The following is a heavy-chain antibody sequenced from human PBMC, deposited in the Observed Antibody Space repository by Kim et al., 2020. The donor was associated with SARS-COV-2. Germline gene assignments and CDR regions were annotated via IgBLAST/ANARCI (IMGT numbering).Heavy chain of an antibody. CDR3: AKRPDSGYYYMDV. J-gene: IGHJ6*03. D-gene: IGHD2-21*02. CDR1: GFTFSNYP. V-gene: IGHV3-23*01. Sequence: GGSLRLSCAASGFTFSNYPMTWVRQVPGKGLEWVSAISGGGGTAYYADSVKGRFTISRDNSKNTLYLQMSSLRAEDTALYYCAKRPDSGYYYMDVWGKGT. CDR2: ISGGGGTA.